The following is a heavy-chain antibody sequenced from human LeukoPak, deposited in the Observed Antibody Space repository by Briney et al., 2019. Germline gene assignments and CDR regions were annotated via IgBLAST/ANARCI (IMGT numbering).Heavy chain of an antibody. CDR1: GFTFSSYW. CDR2: INSDGSSI. D-gene: IGHD3-10*01. CDR3: ARGRGGLLWFGEFNS. V-gene: IGHV3-74*01. J-gene: IGHJ4*02. Sequence: GGSLRLSCAASGFTFSSYWMHWVRQAPGKGLVWVSRINSDGSSISHSDSVKGRFTISRDNAKNTLYLQMNSLRAEDTAVYYCARGRGGLLWFGEFNSWGQGTLVTVSS.